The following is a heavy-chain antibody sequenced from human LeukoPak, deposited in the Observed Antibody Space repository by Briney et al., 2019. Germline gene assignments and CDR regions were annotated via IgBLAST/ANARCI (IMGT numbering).Heavy chain of an antibody. CDR3: ARHATVTLHFDY. J-gene: IGHJ4*02. Sequence: KTSETLSLTCTVSGGSINNYYWSWIRQPPGKGLEWIGYIYYSGSTNYNPSLKSRVTISVDTSKNQFSLNLTSVTAADTAVYYCARHATVTLHFDYWGQGTLVTVSS. V-gene: IGHV4-59*01. CDR1: GGSINNYY. D-gene: IGHD4-17*01. CDR2: IYYSGST.